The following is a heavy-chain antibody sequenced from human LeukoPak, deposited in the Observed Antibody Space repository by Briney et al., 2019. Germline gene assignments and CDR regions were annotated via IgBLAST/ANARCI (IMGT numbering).Heavy chain of an antibody. D-gene: IGHD6-19*01. CDR1: GGSINNNY. CDR3: ARGGWSQDY. V-gene: IGHV4-59*01. CDR2: IYYNGNT. J-gene: IGHJ4*02. Sequence: SETLSLTCTVSGGSINNNYWSWFRQSPGKGLEWIGYIYYNGNTNYNTSPESRVTISVDTSKNQIHLRLSSVTAADTAVYYCARGGWSQDYWGQGTLLTVSS.